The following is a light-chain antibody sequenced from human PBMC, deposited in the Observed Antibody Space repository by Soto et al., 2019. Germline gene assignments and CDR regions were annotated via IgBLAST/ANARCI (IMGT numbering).Light chain of an antibody. V-gene: IGKV3-11*01. CDR3: QQRGNWPLT. CDR2: DAS. CDR1: QSISSY. J-gene: IGKJ4*01. Sequence: ETVLTRSPATLSLSPGERATLSCRASQSISSYLIWYQQKPGQAPRLLIYDASSRATGIPARFSGSGSGTDFTLTISSLEPEDFAVYYCQQRGNWPLTFGGGTKVEI.